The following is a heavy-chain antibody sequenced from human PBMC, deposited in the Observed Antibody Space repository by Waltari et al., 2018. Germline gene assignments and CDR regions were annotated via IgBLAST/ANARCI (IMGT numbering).Heavy chain of an antibody. V-gene: IGHV3-21*01. CDR3: ARGGVGGWNYDY. Sequence: EVQLVESGGGLVKPGGSLRLSCAASGFTFSSYSMNWVRQAPGKGLEWVSSISSSSSYIYYADSVKGRFTISRDNAKNSLYLQMNSLRAEDTAVYYCARGGVGGWNYDYWGQGTLVTVSS. J-gene: IGHJ4*02. D-gene: IGHD1-7*01. CDR2: ISSSSSYI. CDR1: GFTFSSYS.